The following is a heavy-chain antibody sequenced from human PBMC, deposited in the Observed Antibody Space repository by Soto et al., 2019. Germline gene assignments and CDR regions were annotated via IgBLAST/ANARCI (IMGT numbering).Heavy chain of an antibody. J-gene: IGHJ4*02. CDR2: ISWNGGRT. CDR1: GFTFDNFA. CDR3: AKASYSPGIEGAQDFHY. D-gene: IGHD1-26*01. V-gene: IGHV3-9*01. Sequence: GGSLRLSCKAFGFTFDNFAMHWVRQSPERGLEWVSAISWNGGRTGYADSVKGRFIVSRDNSKSSLYLQMNSLSSEDTALYFCAKASYSPGIEGAQDFHYSGQGSWVTVSS.